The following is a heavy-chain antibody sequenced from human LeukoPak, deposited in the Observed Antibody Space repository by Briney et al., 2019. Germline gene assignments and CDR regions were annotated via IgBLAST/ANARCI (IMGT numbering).Heavy chain of an antibody. V-gene: IGHV1-18*01. D-gene: IGHD6-6*01. CDR1: GYTFTSYG. Sequence: ASVKVSCKASGYTFTSYGISWVRQAPGQGLEWMGWINPYNGNSNYAQKLQGRVTMTTDTSTSTAYMELRRLRSDDTAVYYCARYFSSSSVYYYYYMDVWGKGTTVTVSS. CDR2: INPYNGNS. CDR3: ARYFSSSSVYYYYYMDV. J-gene: IGHJ6*03.